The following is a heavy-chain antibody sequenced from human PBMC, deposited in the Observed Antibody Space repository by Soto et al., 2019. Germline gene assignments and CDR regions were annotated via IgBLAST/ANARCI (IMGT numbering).Heavy chain of an antibody. Sequence: GGSLRLSCAASGLAFSNYWMHWVRQAPGKGLMWVSRINNDGSTTTYADSVEGRFTISRDNAKNTLYLQMNSLRVEDTAVYYCAKAPISLDGSGYYFASFDYWGHGTRVTVSS. CDR2: INNDGSTT. CDR3: AKAPISLDGSGYYFASFDY. V-gene: IGHV3-74*01. D-gene: IGHD3-22*01. CDR1: GLAFSNYW. J-gene: IGHJ4*01.